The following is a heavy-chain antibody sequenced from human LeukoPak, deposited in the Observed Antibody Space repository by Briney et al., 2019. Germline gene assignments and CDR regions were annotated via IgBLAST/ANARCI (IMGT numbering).Heavy chain of an antibody. Sequence: GGTLRLSCSASRFTFSSYTMNWVRQAPGKGLEWVSSIDPSSTYIYYADSVKGRFRISRDNAKSSLDLEMNSLRAEDTAVYYCARAMSTFGGVRNYFDSWGQGTLVTVSS. V-gene: IGHV3-21*06. D-gene: IGHD3-16*01. CDR3: ARAMSTFGGVRNYFDS. J-gene: IGHJ4*02. CDR1: RFTFSSYT. CDR2: IDPSSTYI.